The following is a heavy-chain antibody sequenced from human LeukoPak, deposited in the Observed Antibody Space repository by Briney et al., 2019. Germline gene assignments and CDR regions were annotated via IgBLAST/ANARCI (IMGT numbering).Heavy chain of an antibody. Sequence: GGSLRLSCAVSGFTFSNNWMTWVRQAPGKGLEWVANINQDGGEEYYVDSVKGRLTISRDNAKNSLYLQMNSLRAEDTAVYHCATGRSCTTCYLPDYWGQGTLVTVSS. V-gene: IGHV3-7*01. CDR2: INQDGGEE. CDR3: ATGRSCTTCYLPDY. CDR1: GFTFSNNW. D-gene: IGHD2-2*01. J-gene: IGHJ4*02.